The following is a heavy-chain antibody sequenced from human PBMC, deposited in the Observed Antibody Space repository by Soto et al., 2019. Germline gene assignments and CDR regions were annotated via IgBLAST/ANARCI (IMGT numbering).Heavy chain of an antibody. D-gene: IGHD3-16*01. CDR3: ARGGGDGVYRPLDS. J-gene: IGHJ4*02. CDR2: ISDDGMNK. Sequence: QALLEESGGGSVQPGTSLRLSCAASGFTFSSYAMHWVRQAPGKGLEWVTVISDDGMNKLYAESVQGRFSVSRDDFKNMLFLQMDSLKPDDSGVYYCARGGGDGVYRPLDSWGQGTLVTVSS. V-gene: IGHV3-30*19. CDR1: GFTFSSYA.